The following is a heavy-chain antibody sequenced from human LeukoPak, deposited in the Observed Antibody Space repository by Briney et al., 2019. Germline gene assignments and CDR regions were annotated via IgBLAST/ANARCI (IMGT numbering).Heavy chain of an antibody. V-gene: IGHV1-46*01. D-gene: IGHD2-2*01. CDR3: ASYRGYCSSTSCSRGGFWFDP. Sequence: ASVKAPCKASGYTFTSYYMHWVRQAPGQGLEWMGIINPSGGSTSYAQKFQGRVTMTRDTSTSTVYMELSSLRSEDTAVYYCASYRGYCSSTSCSRGGFWFDPWGQGTLVTVSS. CDR1: GYTFTSYY. CDR2: INPSGGST. J-gene: IGHJ5*02.